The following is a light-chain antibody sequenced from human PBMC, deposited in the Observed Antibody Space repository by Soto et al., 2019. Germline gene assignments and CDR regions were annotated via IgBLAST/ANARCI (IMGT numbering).Light chain of an antibody. CDR1: QSVSSN. Sequence: EIVMTQSPATLSVSPGERATLSCRASQSVSSNLAWYQQKPGQAPRLLIYGASARATGIPARFSGSGSGTEFTLTFISLQSEDFAVYYCQHYNNWPPWTFGQGTKVEIK. CDR2: GAS. J-gene: IGKJ1*01. CDR3: QHYNNWPPWT. V-gene: IGKV3-15*01.